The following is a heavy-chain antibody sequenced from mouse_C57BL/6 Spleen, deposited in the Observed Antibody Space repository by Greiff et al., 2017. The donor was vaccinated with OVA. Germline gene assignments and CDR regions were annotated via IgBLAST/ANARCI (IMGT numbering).Heavy chain of an antibody. CDR2: INPSNGGT. D-gene: IGHD2-3*01. J-gene: IGHJ3*01. V-gene: IGHV1-53*01. CDR3: ARSRYDADPFAY. Sequence: VQLQQPGTELVKPGASVKLSCKASGYTFTNYWMHWVKQRPGQGLEWIGNINPSNGGTSYNEKFKGKATLTVDKSSSTAYMQLSSLTSEDSAVYYCARSRYDADPFAYWGQGTPVTVSA. CDR1: GYTFTNYW.